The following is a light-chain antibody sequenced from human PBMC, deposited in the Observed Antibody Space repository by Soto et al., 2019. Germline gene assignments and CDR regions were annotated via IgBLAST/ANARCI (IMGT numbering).Light chain of an antibody. V-gene: IGKV1-5*03. CDR3: QQYNSYSRT. CDR2: KAS. Sequence: DIQMTQSPSTLSASVGDRVTITCRASQSMSSWLAWYQQKPGKAPNLLIYKASSFESGVPSRFSGSGSGTECTLTISSLQPDDFATYYCQQYNSYSRTFGQGTKVEIK. CDR1: QSMSSW. J-gene: IGKJ1*01.